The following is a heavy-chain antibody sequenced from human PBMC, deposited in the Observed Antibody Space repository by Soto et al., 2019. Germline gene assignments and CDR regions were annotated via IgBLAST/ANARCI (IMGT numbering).Heavy chain of an antibody. CDR2: ISYDGSNK. D-gene: IGHD2-15*01. CDR3: ARGTSSKKDIVVDSGAFDI. CDR1: GFTFSSYA. Sequence: QVQLVESGGGVVQPGRSLRLSCAASGFTFSSYAMHWVRQAPGTGLEWVAVISYDGSNKYYADSVKGRFTISRDNSKNTLYLQMNSLRAEDTAVYYCARGTSSKKDIVVDSGAFDIWGQGTMVTVSS. J-gene: IGHJ3*02. V-gene: IGHV3-30-3*01.